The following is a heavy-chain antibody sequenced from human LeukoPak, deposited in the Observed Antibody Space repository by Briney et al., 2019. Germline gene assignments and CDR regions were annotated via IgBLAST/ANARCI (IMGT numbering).Heavy chain of an antibody. CDR1: GGSFSGYY. D-gene: IGHD6-19*01. V-gene: IGHV4-34*01. CDR2: INHSGST. CDR3: ARFAQKLERIAVAGTSEWRANWYLDL. J-gene: IGHJ2*01. Sequence: SETLSLTCAVYGGSFSGYYWSWIRQPPGKGLEWIGEINHSGSTNYIPSPERRVTLSVDTSKNQFSLKLRSVTAADTAVYYCARFAQKLERIAVAGTSEWRANWYLDLWRRGTLVSVS.